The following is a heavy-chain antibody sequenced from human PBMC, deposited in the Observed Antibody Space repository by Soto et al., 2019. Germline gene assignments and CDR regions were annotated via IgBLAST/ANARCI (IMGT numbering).Heavy chain of an antibody. Sequence: GGSLRLSCAASGFTPSSYNMNWVRQAPGKGLEWVSFISSSSSYIYYADSVKGRFTISRDNAKNSLYLQMNGLRGEDTAVYYCARDLYGSQYDYWGQGTLVTVSS. CDR1: GFTPSSYN. CDR2: ISSSSSYI. CDR3: ARDLYGSQYDY. V-gene: IGHV3-21*01. D-gene: IGHD6-13*01. J-gene: IGHJ4*02.